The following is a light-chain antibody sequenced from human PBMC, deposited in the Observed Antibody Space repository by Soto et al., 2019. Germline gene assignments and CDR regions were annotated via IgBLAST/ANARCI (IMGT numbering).Light chain of an antibody. Sequence: EIVMTQSPDTLSVSPGESATLSCRATLSVGSSLAWYQMHPGQSPRLLIFDASIRATGIPGRFSGSGSGTEFTLTISGLQSEDIAIYYCQQYIDWPTFGQGTRLEIK. CDR1: LSVGSS. V-gene: IGKV3D-15*01. CDR2: DAS. CDR3: QQYIDWPT. J-gene: IGKJ5*01.